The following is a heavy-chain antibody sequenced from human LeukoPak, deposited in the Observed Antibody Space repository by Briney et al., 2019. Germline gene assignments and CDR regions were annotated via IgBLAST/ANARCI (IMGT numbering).Heavy chain of an antibody. CDR1: GFTFSSYW. D-gene: IGHD6-13*01. Sequence: GGSLRLSCAASGFTFSSYWMHWVRQAPGKGLVWVSRINSDGSTTTYADSVKGRFTISRDNAKNSLYPQMNSLRAEDPAVYYCARGGYSSTLYGRNQGCGQASLVTVS. J-gene: IGHJ1*01. CDR2: INSDGSTT. V-gene: IGHV3-74*01. CDR3: ARGGYSSTLYGRNQG.